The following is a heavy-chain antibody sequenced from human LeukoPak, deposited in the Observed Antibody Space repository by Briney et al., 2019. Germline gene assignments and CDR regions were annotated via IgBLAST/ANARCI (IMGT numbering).Heavy chain of an antibody. Sequence: PGGSLRLSCAASRFTFSSYGMDWVRQAPGKGLEWVAFIRYDGSNKYYVDSVKGRFTISRDNSKNTLYLQMNSLRAEDTAVYYCAKERPRTYLGYYGSGYMDVWGKGTTVTVSS. CDR2: IRYDGSNK. V-gene: IGHV3-30*02. CDR1: RFTFSSYG. J-gene: IGHJ6*03. CDR3: AKERPRTYLGYYGSGYMDV. D-gene: IGHD3-10*01.